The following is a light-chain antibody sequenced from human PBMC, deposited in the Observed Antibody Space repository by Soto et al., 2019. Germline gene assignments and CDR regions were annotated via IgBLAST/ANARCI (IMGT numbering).Light chain of an antibody. V-gene: IGLV1-44*01. Sequence: QSVLTQPPAASGTPGQRVTISCSGSTSNIGSHSVNWYQHVPGTAPKLLITTNNLRPSGVPDRFSGFKSGSSASLVISGLQSEDEADYYCATWDDSLKGVLGTGNQVTVL. CDR3: ATWDDSLKGV. CDR1: TSNIGSHS. J-gene: IGLJ1*01. CDR2: TNN.